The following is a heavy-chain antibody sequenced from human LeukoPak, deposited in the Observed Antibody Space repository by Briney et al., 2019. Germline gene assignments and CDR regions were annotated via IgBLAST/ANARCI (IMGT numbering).Heavy chain of an antibody. CDR3: ARGADSSGYYDY. V-gene: IGHV4-30-2*01. J-gene: IGHJ4*02. CDR1: GVSISSGGYS. D-gene: IGHD3-22*01. CDR2: IYHSGST. Sequence: PSETLSLTCAVSGVSISSGGYSWSWIRQPPGKGLEWIGYIYHSGSTYYNPSLKSRVTISVDRSKNQFSLKLSSVTAADTAVYYCARGADSSGYYDYWGQGTLVTVSS.